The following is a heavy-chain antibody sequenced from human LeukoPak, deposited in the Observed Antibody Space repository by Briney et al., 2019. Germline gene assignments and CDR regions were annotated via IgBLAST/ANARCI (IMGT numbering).Heavy chain of an antibody. CDR1: EFSVSSNY. J-gene: IGHJ4*02. CDR2: IYSVGAT. CDR3: ARGRFSGPDDY. V-gene: IGHV3-53*01. D-gene: IGHD6-19*01. Sequence: GGSLRLSCAVSEFSVSSNYMNWVRQAPGKGLEWGSVIYSVGATYYADSVRGRFTISRDNSKNMVSLQMTSLGAEDTAVYYCARGRFSGPDDYWGQGTLVTVSS.